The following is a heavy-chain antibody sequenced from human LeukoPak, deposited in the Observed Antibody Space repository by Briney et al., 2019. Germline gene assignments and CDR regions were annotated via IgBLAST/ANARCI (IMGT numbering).Heavy chain of an antibody. CDR2: IYNSGTT. J-gene: IGHJ5*02. CDR3: AREVGIAAAVSYNWFDP. Sequence: SETLTLSCTVSGYSIRSGYYCGWVRPSPGKLLEWIASIYNSGTTYYNPSLKRRVTISTDTSKNQFSLRLSSVTAADTAVYYWAREVGIAAAVSYNWFDPWGQGTLVTVSS. V-gene: IGHV4-38-2*02. D-gene: IGHD6-13*01. CDR1: GYSIRSGYY.